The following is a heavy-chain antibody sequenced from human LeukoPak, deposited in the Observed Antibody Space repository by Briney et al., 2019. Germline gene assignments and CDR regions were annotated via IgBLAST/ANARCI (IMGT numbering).Heavy chain of an antibody. Sequence: AETLSLTCAVYGGSFSGYYWSWIRQPPGKGLEWIGEINHSGSTNYNPSLKSRVTISVDTSKNQFSLKLSSVTAADTAVYYCATVRGGFNYYDSSGYDYWGQGTLVTVSS. CDR2: INHSGST. J-gene: IGHJ4*02. CDR3: ATVRGGFNYYDSSGYDY. V-gene: IGHV4-34*01. CDR1: GGSFSGYY. D-gene: IGHD3-22*01.